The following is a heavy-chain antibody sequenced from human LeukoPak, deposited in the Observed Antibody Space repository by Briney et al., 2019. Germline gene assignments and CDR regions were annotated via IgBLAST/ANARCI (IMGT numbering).Heavy chain of an antibody. V-gene: IGHV1-2*06. CDR1: GYTFAGYY. J-gene: IGHJ4*02. CDR3: ARVSQGDNATPFDY. CDR2: INPNNGAT. D-gene: IGHD2-21*02. Sequence: ASVKVSCKASGYTFAGYYMHWVRQAPGQGLEWMGRINPNNGATDYPQKFHGRVTMTRDTSISAAYMELRRLRSDDTAVYYCARVSQGDNATPFDYWGQGTLVTVSS.